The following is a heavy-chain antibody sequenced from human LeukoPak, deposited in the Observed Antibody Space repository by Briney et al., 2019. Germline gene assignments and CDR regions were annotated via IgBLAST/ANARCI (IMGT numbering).Heavy chain of an antibody. CDR3: ARERPYDFWSGYPY. CDR2: INPNSGGT. D-gene: IGHD3-3*01. CDR1: GYTFTGYY. V-gene: IGHV1-2*02. Sequence: ASVKVSCKASGYTFTGYYMHWVRQAPGQGLEWMGWINPNSGGTNYAQKFQGRVTMTRDTSISTAYMELSRLRSDDTAVYYCARERPYDFWSGYPYWGQGTLVTVSS. J-gene: IGHJ4*02.